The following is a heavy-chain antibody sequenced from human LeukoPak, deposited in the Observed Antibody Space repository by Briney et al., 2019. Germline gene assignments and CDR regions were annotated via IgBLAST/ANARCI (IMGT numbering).Heavy chain of an antibody. CDR3: AKLYSTKATTGPDL. CDR1: GFTFSSYA. Sequence: GGSLRLSCAASGFTFSSYAMSWVPQAPGKGLEWVSGIRDSGGSTNYADSVRGRFTISRDNSKNTLYLQMNSLRAEDTAVYYCAKLYSTKATTGPDLWGQGTLVTVPS. J-gene: IGHJ5*02. CDR2: IRDSGGST. V-gene: IGHV3-23*01. D-gene: IGHD1-1*01.